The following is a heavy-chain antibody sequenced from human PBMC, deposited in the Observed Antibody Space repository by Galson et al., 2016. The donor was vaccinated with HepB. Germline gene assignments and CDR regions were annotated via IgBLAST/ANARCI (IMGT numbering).Heavy chain of an antibody. CDR3: ARDGLGDHPMPSPDYYYGMDV. V-gene: IGHV1-2*02. CDR1: GYTFTNHY. CDR2: INPNTVGT. Sequence: SVKVSCKASGYTFTNHYVHWVRQAPGQGLEWLGWINPNTVGTNYAQKFQGRVTLTRDTSISTAYMELSRLTSDDTAVYYCARDGLGDHPMPSPDYYYGMDVWGKGTTVTVPS. D-gene: IGHD3-16*01. J-gene: IGHJ6*04.